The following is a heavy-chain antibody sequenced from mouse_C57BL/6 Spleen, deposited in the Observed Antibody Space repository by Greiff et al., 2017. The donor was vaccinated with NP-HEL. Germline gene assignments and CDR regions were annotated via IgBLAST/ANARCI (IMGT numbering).Heavy chain of an antibody. CDR3: ARSGYYDWYFDV. CDR2: INPSSGYT. CDR1: GYTFTSYT. Sequence: QVQLQQSGAELARPGASVKMSCKASGYTFTSYTMHWVNQRPGQGLEWIGYINPSSGYTKYNQKFKDKATLTADKSSSTAYMQLSSLTSEDSAVYYCARSGYYDWYFDVWGTGTTVTVSS. V-gene: IGHV1-4*01. D-gene: IGHD2-3*01. J-gene: IGHJ1*03.